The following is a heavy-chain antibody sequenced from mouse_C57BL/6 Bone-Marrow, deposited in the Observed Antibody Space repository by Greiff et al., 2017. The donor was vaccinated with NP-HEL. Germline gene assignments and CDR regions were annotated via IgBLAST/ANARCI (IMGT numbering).Heavy chain of an antibody. J-gene: IGHJ4*01. D-gene: IGHD1-1*01. CDR2: ISDGGSYT. CDR1: GFTFSSYA. V-gene: IGHV5-4*03. CDR3: ARPTVVPMDY. Sequence: EVKLQESGGGLVKPGGSLKLSCAASGFTFSSYAMSWVRQTPEKRLEWVATISDGGSYTYYPDNVKGRFTISRDNAKNNLYLQMSHLKSEDTAMYYCARPTVVPMDYWGQGTSVTVSS.